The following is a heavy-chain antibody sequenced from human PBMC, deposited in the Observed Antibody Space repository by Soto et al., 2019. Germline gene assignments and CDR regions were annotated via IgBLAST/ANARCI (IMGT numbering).Heavy chain of an antibody. CDR3: ARGGSGDYYGTDV. CDR1: GGSISSGDYY. J-gene: IGHJ6*02. Sequence: PSETLSLTCTVSGGSISSGDYYWSWIRQPPGKGLEWIGYIYYSGSTYYNPSLKSRVTISVDTSKNQFSLKLSSVTAADTAVYYCARGGSGDYYGTDVWGQGTTVTVSS. CDR2: IYYSGST. V-gene: IGHV4-30-4*01. D-gene: IGHD1-26*01.